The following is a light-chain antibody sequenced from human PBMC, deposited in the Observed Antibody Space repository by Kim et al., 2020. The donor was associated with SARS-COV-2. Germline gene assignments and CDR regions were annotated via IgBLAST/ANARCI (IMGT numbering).Light chain of an antibody. J-gene: IGKJ1*01. V-gene: IGKV1-5*03. CDR3: QQYKTYSWT. CDR2: MAS. CDR1: LSINNW. Sequence: DTHMTQSPSTLSASVGDRVTITCRASLSINNWLAWYQQKPGKAPKLLISMASSLESGVPSRFSGSGSGTEFTLTISSLQPDDFATYYCQQYKTYSWTFGQGTKLEI.